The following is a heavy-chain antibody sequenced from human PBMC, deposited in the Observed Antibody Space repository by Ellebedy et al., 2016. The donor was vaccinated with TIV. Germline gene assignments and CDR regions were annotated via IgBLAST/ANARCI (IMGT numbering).Heavy chain of an antibody. Sequence: ASVKVSCXASGDTFTTYGISWVRQAPGHGLEWMGWIRVYNGDSNYAQKLQGRVSLTTDTSTSTAYMELRSLGSDDTAVYYCAAAYCGGDCYGTYYYYYGMDVWGHGTTVTVSS. CDR2: IRVYNGDS. V-gene: IGHV1-18*01. CDR1: GDTFTTYG. CDR3: AAAYCGGDCYGTYYYYYGMDV. D-gene: IGHD2-21*02. J-gene: IGHJ6*02.